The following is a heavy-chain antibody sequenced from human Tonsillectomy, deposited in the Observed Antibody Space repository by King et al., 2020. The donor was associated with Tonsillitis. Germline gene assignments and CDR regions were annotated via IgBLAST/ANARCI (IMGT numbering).Heavy chain of an antibody. D-gene: IGHD3-22*01. V-gene: IGHV3-53*01. CDR1: GFTVSSNY. Sequence: VQLVESGGGLIQPGGSLRLSCAASGFTVSSNYMSWVRQAPGKGLEWVSVIYSGGSTYYADSVKGRFTISRDNSKNTLYLQMNSLRAEDTAGYYCAREGTYYYDSSGYLDAFDIWGQGTMVTVSS. J-gene: IGHJ3*02. CDR2: IYSGGST. CDR3: AREGTYYYDSSGYLDAFDI.